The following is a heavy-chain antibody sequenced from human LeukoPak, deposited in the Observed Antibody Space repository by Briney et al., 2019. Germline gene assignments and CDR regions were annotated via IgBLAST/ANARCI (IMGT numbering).Heavy chain of an antibody. D-gene: IGHD1-1*01. V-gene: IGHV1-18*01. J-gene: IGHJ6*03. CDR3: ARVEREGYYYYYYYMDV. CDR1: GYTFTSYG. CDR2: ISAYNGNT. Sequence: ASVKVSCKASGYTFTSYGISWVRQAPGQGLEWVAWISAYNGNTNYAQKVQGRVTMTTDTSTSTAYMEMRSLRSDDTAVYYCARVEREGYYYYYYYMDVWGKGTTVTVSS.